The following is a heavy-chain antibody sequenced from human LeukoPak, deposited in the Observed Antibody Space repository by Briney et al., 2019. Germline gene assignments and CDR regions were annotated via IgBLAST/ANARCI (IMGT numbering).Heavy chain of an antibody. CDR1: GGSISSPNW. D-gene: IGHD2-15*01. CDR3: ARDLVENSRGHDF. J-gene: IGHJ4*02. Sequence: SETLSLTCAVSGGSISSPNWWSWVRQPPGKGLEWIGEIYHSGMTNYKTSLKSRVTISVDESKNQFSLKLSSVTAADTAVYYCARDLVENSRGHDFWGQGILVFVSS. CDR2: IYHSGMT. V-gene: IGHV4-4*02.